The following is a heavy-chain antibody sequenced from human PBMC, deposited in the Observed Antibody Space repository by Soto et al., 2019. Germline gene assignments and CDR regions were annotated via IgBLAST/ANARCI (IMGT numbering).Heavy chain of an antibody. D-gene: IGHD6-19*01. V-gene: IGHV3-23*01. Sequence: EVQLLESGGGLVQPGGSLRLSCAASGFTFSSYAMNWVRQAPGKGLEWVSVISGSGGRTYYADSVKGRFTISRDNSKNALHLQRNSLRAEDTAVYYCAKDLGSSAWYPFDCWGQGTLVTVSS. J-gene: IGHJ4*02. CDR3: AKDLGSSAWYPFDC. CDR1: GFTFSSYA. CDR2: ISGSGGRT.